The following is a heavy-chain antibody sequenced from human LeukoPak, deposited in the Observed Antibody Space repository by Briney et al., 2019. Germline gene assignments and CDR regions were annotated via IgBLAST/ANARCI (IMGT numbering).Heavy chain of an antibody. D-gene: IGHD2-21*02. CDR3: AKEVDCPSDCLFFHS. V-gene: IGHV3-30*04. CDR2: ISFHGTDS. J-gene: IGHJ4*02. CDR1: GFTFISYA. Sequence: GGSLRLSCAASGFTFISYAIHWVRQAPGKGLEWVAVISFHGTDSFYADSVKGRFTISRDNAKNSLYLQMNSLRPEDTALYHCAKEVDCPSDCLFFHSWGQGTLVTVSS.